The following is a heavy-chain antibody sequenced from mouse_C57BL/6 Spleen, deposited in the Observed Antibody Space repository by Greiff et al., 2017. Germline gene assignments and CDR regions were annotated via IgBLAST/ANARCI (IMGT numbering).Heavy chain of an antibody. Sequence: EVLVVESVGGLVQPGGSLKLSCAASGFTFSDYYMYWVRQTPEKRLEWVAYISNGGGSTYYPDTVKGRFTFSRDNAKNTLYLQMSGLKSEDTARYYCARRGYYDYDPAWFAYWGQGTLVTVSA. CDR1: GFTFSDYY. V-gene: IGHV5-12*01. CDR2: ISNGGGST. CDR3: ARRGYYDYDPAWFAY. D-gene: IGHD2-4*01. J-gene: IGHJ3*01.